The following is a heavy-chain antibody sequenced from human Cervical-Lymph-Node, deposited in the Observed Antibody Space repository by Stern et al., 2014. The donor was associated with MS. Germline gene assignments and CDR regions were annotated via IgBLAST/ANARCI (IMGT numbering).Heavy chain of an antibody. Sequence: VQLVQSGGGVVQPGRSLRLSCVVSGFTFTTYAMHWVRQAPGKGLEWVAFVSYEGTQRNSTDSVKARFTISRDNSKNTLYLHMNSLRDEDTAVYFCARGGRGVGLEYWGQGALVTVSS. CDR3: ARGGRGVGLEY. V-gene: IGHV3-30-3*01. CDR2: VSYEGTQR. CDR1: GFTFTTYA. D-gene: IGHD3-10*01. J-gene: IGHJ4*02.